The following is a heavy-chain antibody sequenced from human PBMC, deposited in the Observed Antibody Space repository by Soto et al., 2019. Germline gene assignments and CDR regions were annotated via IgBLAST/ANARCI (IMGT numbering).Heavy chain of an antibody. Sequence: GESLKISCKGFGHIFTNYWIGWVRQMPGKGLEWMGIIYPGDSDTRYSPSFQGQVTISADKSISTAYLQWSSLKASDTAMYYCARTSAAGKYYYGMDVWGQGTTVTVSS. CDR1: GHIFTNYW. V-gene: IGHV5-51*01. J-gene: IGHJ6*02. CDR3: ARTSAAGKYYYGMDV. CDR2: IYPGDSDT. D-gene: IGHD6-13*01.